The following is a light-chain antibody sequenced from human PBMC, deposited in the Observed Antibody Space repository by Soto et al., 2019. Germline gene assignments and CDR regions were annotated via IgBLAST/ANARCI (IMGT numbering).Light chain of an antibody. V-gene: IGKV1-12*01. CDR1: QGIRND. CDR2: AAS. Sequence: LSASLGDRVTITCRASQGIRNDLVWYQHKPGKAPKLLIYAASSLQGGVPSRFSGSGSGTDFTLTISSLQPEDFATYYCQQANSFPLTFGGGTKVDIK. J-gene: IGKJ4*01. CDR3: QQANSFPLT.